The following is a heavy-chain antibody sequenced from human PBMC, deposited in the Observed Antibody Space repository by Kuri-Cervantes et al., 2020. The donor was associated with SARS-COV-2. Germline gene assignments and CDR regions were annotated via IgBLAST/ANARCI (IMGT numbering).Heavy chain of an antibody. V-gene: IGHV5-51*01. CDR2: IYPGDSDT. Sequence: KVSCKGSGYSFTSYWIGWVRQMPGKGLEWMGIIYPGDSDTRYSPSFQGQVTISADKSISTAYLQWSSLKASDTAMYYCASPSTVTTEDPYYYGMDVWGQGTTVTVSS. D-gene: IGHD4-17*01. J-gene: IGHJ6*02. CDR3: ASPSTVTTEDPYYYGMDV. CDR1: GYSFTSYW.